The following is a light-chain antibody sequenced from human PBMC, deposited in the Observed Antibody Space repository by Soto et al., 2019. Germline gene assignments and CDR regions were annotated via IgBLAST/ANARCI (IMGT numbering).Light chain of an antibody. Sequence: MEITESPATLSVSPGERATLSCRASQSISSHLVWYQQKPAQTPRLLIYDTSTRATGVPTRFSGSRSGAEFTLTINSRQSEDFAVDYCQPYNNWPLTFGGGTKVDI. J-gene: IGKJ4*01. CDR3: QPYNNWPLT. V-gene: IGKV3-15*01. CDR2: DTS. CDR1: QSISSH.